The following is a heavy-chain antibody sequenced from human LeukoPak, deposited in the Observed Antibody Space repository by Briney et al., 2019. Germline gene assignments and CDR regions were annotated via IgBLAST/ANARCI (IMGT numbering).Heavy chain of an antibody. CDR3: ARRLCGGDCYSTFSY. D-gene: IGHD2-21*02. Sequence: SETLSLTCAVYGGSFSGCYWSWIRQPPGKGLEWIGEINHSGSTNYNPSLKSRVTISVDTSKNQFSLKLSSVTAADTAVYYCARRLCGGDCYSTFSYWGQGTLVTVSS. CDR1: GGSFSGCY. J-gene: IGHJ4*02. CDR2: INHSGST. V-gene: IGHV4-34*01.